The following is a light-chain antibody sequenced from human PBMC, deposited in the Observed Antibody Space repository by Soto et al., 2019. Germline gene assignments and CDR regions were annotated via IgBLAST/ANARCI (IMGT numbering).Light chain of an antibody. CDR1: SGSIASNY. J-gene: IGLJ3*02. Sequence: NFMLTQPHSVSESAGKTVTISCTRSSGSIASNYVQWYQQRPGSAPTTVIYEDNQRPSGVPDRFSGSIDSSSNSASLTISGLKTEDEADYYCQSDDSSNHEVFGGGTKVTVL. CDR2: EDN. V-gene: IGLV6-57*04. CDR3: QSDDSSNHEV.